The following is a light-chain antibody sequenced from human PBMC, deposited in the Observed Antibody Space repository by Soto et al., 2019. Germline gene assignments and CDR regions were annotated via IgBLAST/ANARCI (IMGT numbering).Light chain of an antibody. V-gene: IGKV1-5*03. CDR1: QSISSW. CDR2: KAS. J-gene: IGKJ1*01. Sequence: TQSPSTLSASVGDRVTITCRASQSISSWLAWYQQKPGKAPKLLIYKASSLESGVPSRFSGSGSGTEFTLTISSLQPDDFATYYCQQYHTYWTFGQGTKVEIK. CDR3: QQYHTYWT.